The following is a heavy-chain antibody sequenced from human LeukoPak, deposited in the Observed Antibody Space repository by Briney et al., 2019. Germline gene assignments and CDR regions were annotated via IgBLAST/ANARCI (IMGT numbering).Heavy chain of an antibody. CDR2: IYYSGST. Sequence: SETLSLTCTVSGGSISSSSYYWGWIRQPPGKGLEWIGSIYYSGSTYYNPSLKSRVTISVDTSTNQFSLKLSSVTAADTAVYYCARLTPYSSSYYYYYYYMDVWGKGTTVTVSS. CDR3: ARLTPYSSSYYYYYYYMDV. D-gene: IGHD6-6*01. J-gene: IGHJ6*03. CDR1: GGSISSSSYY. V-gene: IGHV4-39*01.